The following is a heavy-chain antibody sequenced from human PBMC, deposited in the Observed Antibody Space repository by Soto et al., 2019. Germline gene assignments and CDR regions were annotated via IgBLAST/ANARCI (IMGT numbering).Heavy chain of an antibody. V-gene: IGHV5-51*01. CDR2: IYPGDSDT. D-gene: IGHD3-3*01. CDR1: GYSFTSYW. CDR3: ARNGNYYDFWSGDLVIDY. Sequence: GESLKISCKGSGYSFTSYWIGWVRQMPGKGLEWMGIIYPGDSDTRYSPSFQGQVTISADKSISTAYLQWSSLKASDTAMYYCARNGNYYDFWSGDLVIDYWGQGTLVTVSS. J-gene: IGHJ4*02.